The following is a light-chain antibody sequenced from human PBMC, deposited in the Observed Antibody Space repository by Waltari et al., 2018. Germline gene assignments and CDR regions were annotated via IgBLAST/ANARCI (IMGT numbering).Light chain of an antibody. CDR1: SNDVGGYHY. CDR2: DVT. V-gene: IGLV2-11*01. J-gene: IGLJ2*01. CDR3: SSYGGTYFV. Sequence: QSALTQPRSVSGSPGQSVTISCTGTSNDVGGYHYVSWYQHHPGEVPKLMIYDVTHLPSGVPDLSSGSRSGNTASLTISGLQADDEADYYCSSYGGTYFVFGGGTRLTVL.